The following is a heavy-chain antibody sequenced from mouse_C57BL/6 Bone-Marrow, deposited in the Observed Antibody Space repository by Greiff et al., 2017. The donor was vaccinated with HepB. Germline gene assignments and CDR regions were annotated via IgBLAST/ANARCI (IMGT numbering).Heavy chain of an antibody. CDR2: IDPSDSET. CDR3: ARGRAAQATSWFAY. CDR1: GYTFTSYW. Sequence: VQLQQPGAELVRPGSSVKLSCKASGYTFTSYWMHWVKQRPIQGLEWIGNIDPSDSETHYNQKFKDKATLTVDKSSSTAYMQRSSLTSEDSAVYYCARGRAAQATSWFAYWGQGTLVTVSA. V-gene: IGHV1-52*01. D-gene: IGHD3-2*02. J-gene: IGHJ3*01.